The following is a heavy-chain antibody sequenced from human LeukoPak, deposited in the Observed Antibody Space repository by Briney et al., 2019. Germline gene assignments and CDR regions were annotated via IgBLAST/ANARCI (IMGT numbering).Heavy chain of an antibody. J-gene: IGHJ5*02. CDR3: ARERGYNFSPGDP. CDR2: ISAYNGNT. Sequence: ASVKVSCKASGYTFTGYYMHWVRQAPGQGLEWMGWISAYNGNTNYAQKLQGRVTMTTDTSTSTAYMELRSLRSDDTAVYYCARERGYNFSPGDPWGQGTLVTVSS. V-gene: IGHV1-18*04. CDR1: GYTFTGYY. D-gene: IGHD5-18*01.